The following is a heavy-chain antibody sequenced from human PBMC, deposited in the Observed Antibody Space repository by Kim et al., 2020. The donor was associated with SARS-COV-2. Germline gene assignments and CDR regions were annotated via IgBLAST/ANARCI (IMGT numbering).Heavy chain of an antibody. V-gene: IGHV3-21*01. CDR3: AGGGGDYGDYVIDY. CDR1: GFTFSSYS. J-gene: IGHJ4*02. CDR2: ISSSSSYI. Sequence: GGSLRLSCAASGFTFSSYSMNWVRQAPGKGLEWVSSISSSSSYIYYAASVKGRYTISSDNDKNSLSLQMNSLRAEDTAVYYCAGGGGDYGDYVIDYWGQGTVVTVSS. D-gene: IGHD4-17*01.